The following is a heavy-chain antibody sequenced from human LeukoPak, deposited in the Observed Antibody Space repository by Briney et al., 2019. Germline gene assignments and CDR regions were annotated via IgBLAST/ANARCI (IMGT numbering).Heavy chain of an antibody. Sequence: GGSLRLSCAASGFTFSSYAMHWVRQAPGKGLEYVSAISSNGGSTYYANSVKGRFTISRDNSKNTLYLQMGSLRAEDMAVYYCARGRPNLYSSSWYRYVSDYWGQGTLVTVSS. CDR3: ARGRPNLYSSSWYRYVSDY. CDR2: ISSNGGST. J-gene: IGHJ4*02. D-gene: IGHD6-13*01. CDR1: GFTFSSYA. V-gene: IGHV3-64*01.